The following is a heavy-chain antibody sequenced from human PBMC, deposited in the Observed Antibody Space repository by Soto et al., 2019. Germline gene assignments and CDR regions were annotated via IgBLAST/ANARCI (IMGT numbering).Heavy chain of an antibody. V-gene: IGHV4-34*01. Sequence: SETLSLTCAVSGGSFRGYFWSWIRQSPDKGLEWIGEINDSGSTYYNPSFKSRLTISVDTSTSQISLRLTSVTAAGSAVYYCQGGDFWGQGTRVTVSS. D-gene: IGHD3-16*01. J-gene: IGHJ4*02. CDR3: QGGDF. CDR1: GGSFRGYF. CDR2: INDSGST.